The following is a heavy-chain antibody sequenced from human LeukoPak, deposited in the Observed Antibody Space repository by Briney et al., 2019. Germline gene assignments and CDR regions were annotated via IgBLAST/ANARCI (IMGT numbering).Heavy chain of an antibody. CDR2: IWYDGSNK. Sequence: GGSLRLSCAASGFTFSSYGMHWVRQAPGKGLEWVAVIWYDGSNKYYADSVKGRFTISRDNSKNTLYLQMNSLRAEDTAVYYCARDGGQYNAFDIWGQGTMVTVSS. J-gene: IGHJ3*02. CDR3: ARDGGQYNAFDI. D-gene: IGHD1-1*01. V-gene: IGHV3-33*01. CDR1: GFTFSSYG.